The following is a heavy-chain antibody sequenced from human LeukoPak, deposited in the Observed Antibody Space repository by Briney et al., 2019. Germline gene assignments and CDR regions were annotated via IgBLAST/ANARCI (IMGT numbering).Heavy chain of an antibody. CDR1: GYTFTSYA. D-gene: IGHD6-13*01. V-gene: IGHV7-4-1*02. J-gene: IGHJ4*02. CDR3: ARNPSYSSSWYEFDY. CDR2: ISTNTGNP. Sequence: ASVKVSCKASGYTFTSYAMNWVRQAPGQGLEWMGWISTNTGNPTYAQGFTGRFVFSLDTSVSTAYLQISSLKADDTAVYYCARNPSYSSSWYEFDYWGQGTLVTVSS.